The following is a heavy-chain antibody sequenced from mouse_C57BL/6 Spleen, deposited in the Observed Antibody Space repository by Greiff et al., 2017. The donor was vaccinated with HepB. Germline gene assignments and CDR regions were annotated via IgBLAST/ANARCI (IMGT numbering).Heavy chain of an antibody. CDR1: GFSFNTYA. CDR2: IRSKSNNYAT. D-gene: IGHD2-1*01. Sequence: EVKLMESGGGLVQPKGSLKLSCAASGFSFNTYAMNWVRQAPGKGLEWVARIRSKSNNYATYYADSVKDRFTISRDDSESMLYLQMNNLKTEDTAMYYCVRGGNYVYYFDYWGQGTTLTVSS. CDR3: VRGGNYVYYFDY. V-gene: IGHV10-1*01. J-gene: IGHJ2*01.